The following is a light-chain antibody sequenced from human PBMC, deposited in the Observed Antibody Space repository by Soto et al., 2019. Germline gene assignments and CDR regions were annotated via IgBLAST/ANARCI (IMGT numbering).Light chain of an antibody. J-gene: IGLJ1*01. CDR2: EVN. CDR3: SSYTSSSTLEGV. Sequence: QSALTQPASLSGSPGQSITISCTGTSSDIGAYDYVSWFQQHPGKAPKLMISEVNNRPSGVSNRFSGSKSGNTAYLTISGLQVEDEAEYYCSSYTSSSTLEGVFGTGTKLTVL. V-gene: IGLV2-14*01. CDR1: SSDIGAYDY.